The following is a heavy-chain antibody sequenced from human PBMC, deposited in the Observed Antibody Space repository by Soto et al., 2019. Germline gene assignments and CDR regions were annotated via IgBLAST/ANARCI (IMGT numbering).Heavy chain of an antibody. J-gene: IGHJ4*02. CDR3: ARRLSPLDPYYFDY. CDR2: IYPGDSDT. V-gene: IGHV5-51*01. CDR1: GYSFTTYW. Sequence: GESLKISCKGSGYSFTTYWIAWVRQMPGKGLEWMGIIYPGDSDTRYSPSFQGQVTISADKSISTAYLQWSSLKASDTAMYYCARRLSPLDPYYFDYWGQGTLVTVSS.